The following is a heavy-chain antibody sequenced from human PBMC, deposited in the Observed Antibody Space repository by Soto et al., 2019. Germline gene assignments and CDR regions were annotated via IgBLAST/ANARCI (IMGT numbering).Heavy chain of an antibody. J-gene: IGHJ4*02. CDR3: ARRLSPLDPYYFDY. CDR2: IYPGDSDT. V-gene: IGHV5-51*01. CDR1: GYSFTTYW. Sequence: GESLKISCKGSGYSFTTYWIAWVRQMPGKGLEWMGIIYPGDSDTRYSPSFQGQVTISADKSISTAYLQWSSLKASDTAMYYCARRLSPLDPYYFDYWGQGTLVTVSS.